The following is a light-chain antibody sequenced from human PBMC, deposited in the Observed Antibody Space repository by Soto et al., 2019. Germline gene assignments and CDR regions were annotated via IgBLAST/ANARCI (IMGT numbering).Light chain of an antibody. J-gene: IGLJ2*01. Sequence: QSALTQPHSVSGSPGQSVTISCTGTSSDVGGYNYVSWYQQHPGKAPKLMIYEVSSRPSGVSNRFSASKSGNTASLTISGLQAEDEADYYCSSYTSSSTVVFGGGTKLTVL. V-gene: IGLV2-14*01. CDR3: SSYTSSSTVV. CDR1: SSDVGGYNY. CDR2: EVS.